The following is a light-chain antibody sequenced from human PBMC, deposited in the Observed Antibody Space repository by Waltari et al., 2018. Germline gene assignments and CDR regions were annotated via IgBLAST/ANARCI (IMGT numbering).Light chain of an antibody. CDR3: QTADSNNTVV. CDR1: ALPKQY. CDR2: KDT. Sequence: SYELTQPPSLSVSPGQTARITCSGDALPKQYAYWYQQKPGQAPVLGIYKDTERPSGIPERVSGHSSGKTVTLTSSGVQAEDDADYYCQTADSNNTVVVVGGTKLTVL. V-gene: IGLV3-25*03. J-gene: IGLJ3*02.